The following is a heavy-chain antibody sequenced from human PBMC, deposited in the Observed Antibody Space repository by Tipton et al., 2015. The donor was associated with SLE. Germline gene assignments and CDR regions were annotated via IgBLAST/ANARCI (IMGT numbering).Heavy chain of an antibody. CDR3: ARHRQGDFDY. CDR1: GYNFPTYW. V-gene: IGHV5-51*01. CDR2: IYPGDSDT. Sequence: QLVQSGVEVKKTGESLRISCKGSGYNFPTYWIGWVRQMPGKGLEWMGVIYPGDSDTRYNPSFEGQVTISADKSINTAYLQWSSLKASDTAMYYCARHRQGDFDYWGQGTLITVSS. D-gene: IGHD3-16*01. J-gene: IGHJ4*02.